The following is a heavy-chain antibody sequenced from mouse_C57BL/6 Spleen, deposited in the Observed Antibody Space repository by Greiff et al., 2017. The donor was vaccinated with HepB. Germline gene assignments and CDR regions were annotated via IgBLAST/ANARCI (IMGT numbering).Heavy chain of an antibody. J-gene: IGHJ3*01. CDR2: IYPRSGNT. Sequence: QVQLKQSGAELARPGASVKLSCKASGYTFTSYGISWVKQRTGQGLEWIGEIYPRSGNTYYNEKFKGKATLTADKSSSTAYMEPRSLTSEDSAVYFCARSGLLLRYQVAYWGQGTLVTVSA. V-gene: IGHV1-81*01. CDR3: ARSGLLLRYQVAY. D-gene: IGHD1-1*01. CDR1: GYTFTSYG.